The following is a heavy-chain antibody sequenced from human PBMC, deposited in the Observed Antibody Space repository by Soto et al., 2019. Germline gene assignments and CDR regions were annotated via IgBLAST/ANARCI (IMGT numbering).Heavy chain of an antibody. Sequence: QVQLVQSGAEVKEPGSSVRVSCKASGGTFDNFIMNWVRQTPGQGLEWLGGIVPMLGTPTYAEKFKVSVTISASESTRSEYMEVRSLSSENMALYSCPVHGTHSSPLNQHPGMDGGGQWTKVTVSS. CDR3: PVHGTHSSPLNQHPGMDG. D-gene: IGHD1-7*01. CDR1: GGTFDNFI. CDR2: IVPMLGTP. J-gene: IGHJ6*02. V-gene: IGHV1-69*01.